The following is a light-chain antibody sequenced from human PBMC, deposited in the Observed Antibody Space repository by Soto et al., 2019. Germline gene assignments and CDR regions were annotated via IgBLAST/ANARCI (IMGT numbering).Light chain of an antibody. J-gene: IGLJ1*01. CDR2: EVS. V-gene: IGLV2-23*02. CDR1: SSDVGSYNL. CDR3: CLYAGSSTPLYV. Sequence: QSALTQPASVSGSPGQSITISCTGTSSDVGSYNLVSWYQQHPGNAPKLMIYEVSKRHSGVSNRFSGSKSGNTASLTISGLQAEDEADYYCCLYAGSSTPLYVCGTGTKLTVL.